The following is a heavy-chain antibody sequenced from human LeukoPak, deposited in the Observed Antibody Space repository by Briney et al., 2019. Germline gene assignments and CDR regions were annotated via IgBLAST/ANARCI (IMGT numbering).Heavy chain of an antibody. CDR2: INHSGST. D-gene: IGHD3-22*01. CDR3: ARGGPYYYDSTLDY. J-gene: IGHJ4*02. CDR1: GGSFSGYY. Sequence: PSETLSLTCAVYGGSFSGYYWSWIRQPPGKGLEWIGEINHSGSTNYNPSLKSRVTISVDTSKNQFSLKLSSVTAADTAVYYCARGGPYYYDSTLDYWGQGTLVTVSS. V-gene: IGHV4-34*01.